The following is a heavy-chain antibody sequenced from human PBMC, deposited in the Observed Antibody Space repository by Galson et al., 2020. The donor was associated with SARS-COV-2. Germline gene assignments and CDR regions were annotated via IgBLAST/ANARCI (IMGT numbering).Heavy chain of an antibody. Sequence: ALHGESLISCAASGFTFSSYWMHWVRQAPGKGLVWVSRIYSEGSSTSYADSVKGRFTISGDNAKNTLYLQMNSLRAEDTAVYYCARGDMGNDYFDYWGQGTLVTVSS. J-gene: IGHJ4*02. V-gene: IGHV3-74*01. D-gene: IGHD7-27*01. CDR1: GFTFSSYW. CDR2: IYSEGSST. CDR3: ARGDMGNDYFDY.